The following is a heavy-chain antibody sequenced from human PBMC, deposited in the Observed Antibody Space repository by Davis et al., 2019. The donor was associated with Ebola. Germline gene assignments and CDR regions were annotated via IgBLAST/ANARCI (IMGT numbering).Heavy chain of an antibody. CDR1: GFTFSGPA. CDR2: IRSKANSYAT. D-gene: IGHD2-15*01. CDR3: SCYSIGNDY. Sequence: GGSLRLSCAASGFTFSGPAMHWVRQASGKGLEWVGRIRSKANSYATAYAASVKGRFTISRDDSKNTAYLQMNSLKTEDTAVYYCSCYSIGNDYWGQGTLVTVSS. V-gene: IGHV3-73*01. J-gene: IGHJ4*02.